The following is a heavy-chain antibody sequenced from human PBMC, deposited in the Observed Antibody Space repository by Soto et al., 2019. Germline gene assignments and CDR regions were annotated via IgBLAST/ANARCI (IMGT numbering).Heavy chain of an antibody. CDR3: ARSADIVATIGANFAY. V-gene: IGHV1-2*04. Sequence: ASVKVSCKASGYTFTGYYMHWVRQAPGQGLEWMGWINPNSGGTNYAQKFQGWVTMTRDTSISTVYMELSSLRSEDTAVYYCARSADIVATIGANFAYWGQGTLVPVSP. J-gene: IGHJ4*02. CDR1: GYTFTGYY. CDR2: INPNSGGT. D-gene: IGHD5-12*01.